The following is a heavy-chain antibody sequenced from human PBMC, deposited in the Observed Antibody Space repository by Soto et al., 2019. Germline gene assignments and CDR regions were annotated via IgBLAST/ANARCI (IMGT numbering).Heavy chain of an antibody. J-gene: IGHJ5*02. CDR3: ARSAGAVLYSSSPCDGCWFDP. CDR2: IYPGDSDT. V-gene: IGHV5-51*03. D-gene: IGHD6-13*01. Sequence: EVQLVQSGAEVKKPGESLKISCKGSGYSFTSYWIGWVRQMPGKGLEWMGIIYPGDSDTRYSPSFQGQVTISADKSISTAYLQWSSLKASDTAMYYCARSAGAVLYSSSPCDGCWFDPWGQGTLVTVSS. CDR1: GYSFTSYW.